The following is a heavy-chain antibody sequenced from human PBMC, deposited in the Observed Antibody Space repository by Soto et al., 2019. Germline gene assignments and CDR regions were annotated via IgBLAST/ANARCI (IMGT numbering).Heavy chain of an antibody. V-gene: IGHV3-30*03. CDR2: ISRDGRTT. CDR1: GFTVSSYG. Sequence: QVQPVESGGGVVQPGRSLRLSCAVSGFTVSSYGMHWVRQAPGKGLEWVAVISRDGRTTFYADSVKGRFTISRDNSRNTLFLEMNSLRGDDMAVYYCTGEVASGYWGQGTLVTVSS. CDR3: TGEVASGY. D-gene: IGHD2-8*02. J-gene: IGHJ4*02.